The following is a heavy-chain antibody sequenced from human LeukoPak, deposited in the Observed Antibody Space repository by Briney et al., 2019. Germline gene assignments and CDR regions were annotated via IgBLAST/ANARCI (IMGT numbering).Heavy chain of an antibody. D-gene: IGHD3-9*01. Sequence: GGSLRLSCAASGFTFSSYAMSWVRQAPGKGLEWVSAISGSGGSTYYADSVKGRFTISRDNANNSLYLQMNSLRADDTAIYYCARGRSIDYWGQGILVTVSA. CDR3: ARGRSIDY. J-gene: IGHJ4*02. CDR1: GFTFSSYA. V-gene: IGHV3-23*01. CDR2: ISGSGGST.